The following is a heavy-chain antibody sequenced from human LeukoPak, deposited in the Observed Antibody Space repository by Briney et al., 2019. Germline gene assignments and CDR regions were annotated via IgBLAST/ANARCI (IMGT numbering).Heavy chain of an antibody. CDR3: AKGVGYYYYMDV. CDR2: IDSSGGCM. V-gene: IGHV3-21*04. CDR1: GFTFNTYS. Sequence: PGGSLRLSCEASGFTFNTYSMNWARQAPGKGLEWVSSIDSSGGCMFYADSVKGRFIISRDNAKDSLYLQMNSLRAEDTAVYYCAKGVGYYYYMDVWGKGTTVTVSS. J-gene: IGHJ6*03.